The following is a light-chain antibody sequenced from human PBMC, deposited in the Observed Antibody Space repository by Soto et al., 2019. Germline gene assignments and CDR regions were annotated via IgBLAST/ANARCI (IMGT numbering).Light chain of an antibody. V-gene: IGKV1-5*01. CDR2: DAS. Sequence: DIQMTQSPSTLSAYVGDRVTITCRASQSISSWLAWYQQKPGKAPKLLIYDASTLQTGVPSRFSGSGSGTDFTLTISYLQSEDFGTYYCQQFYNYPRTFGQGTKVDIK. CDR1: QSISSW. CDR3: QQFYNYPRT. J-gene: IGKJ1*01.